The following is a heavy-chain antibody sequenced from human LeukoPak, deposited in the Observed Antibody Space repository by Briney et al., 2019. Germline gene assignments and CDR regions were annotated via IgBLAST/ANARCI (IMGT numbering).Heavy chain of an antibody. CDR1: GFTFRSYA. V-gene: IGHV3-23*01. CDR2: ISDSGGSS. Sequence: GSLRLSCAASGFTFRSYAMSWVRQAPGKGLEWVSSISDSGGSSYYADSVKGRFTISRDNSKNTLYLQMHGLRAEDTAVYYCAKDGFALALHYSFDYWGQGTLVTVSS. J-gene: IGHJ4*02. CDR3: AKDGFALALHYSFDY. D-gene: IGHD3-3*01.